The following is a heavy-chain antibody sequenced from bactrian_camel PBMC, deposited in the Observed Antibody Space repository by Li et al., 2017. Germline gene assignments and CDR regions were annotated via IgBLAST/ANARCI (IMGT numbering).Heavy chain of an antibody. CDR1: GNIYSSTY. CDR3: AQQYGGACNFNPEHIAW. J-gene: IGHJ4*01. V-gene: IGHV3S40*01. D-gene: IGHD6*01. Sequence: VQLVESGGGSVQAGGSLRLSCVASGNIYSSTYMAWFRQAPGKEREGVARIYRGDSSTYYADSVKGRFTISQDKDKKAVYLQMDNLRPEDTAMYYCAQQYGGACNFNPEHIAWWGQGTQVTVS. CDR2: IYRGDSST.